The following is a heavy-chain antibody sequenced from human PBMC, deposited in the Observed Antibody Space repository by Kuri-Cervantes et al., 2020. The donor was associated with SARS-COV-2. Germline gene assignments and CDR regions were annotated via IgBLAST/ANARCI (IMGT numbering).Heavy chain of an antibody. Sequence: GESLKISCAASGFTFSSYSMNWVRQAPGKGLEWVSSISSSSSYIYYADSVKGRFTISRDNSKNTLYLQMNSLRAEDTAVYYCAKDIDIVVVPAYYYYYGMDVWGQGTTVTVSS. J-gene: IGHJ6*02. D-gene: IGHD2-2*01. CDR2: ISSSSSYI. V-gene: IGHV3-21*01. CDR3: AKDIDIVVVPAYYYYYGMDV. CDR1: GFTFSSYS.